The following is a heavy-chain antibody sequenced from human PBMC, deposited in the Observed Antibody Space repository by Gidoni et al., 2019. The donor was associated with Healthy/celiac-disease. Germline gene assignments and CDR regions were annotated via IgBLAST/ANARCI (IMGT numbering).Heavy chain of an antibody. J-gene: IGHJ4*02. CDR1: GFTFSSYG. D-gene: IGHD1-26*01. CDR3: ARGGTLPADY. Sequence: QVQLVESGGGVVQPGRSLRLSCAASGFTFSSYGMHWVRQAPGKGLEWVAVIWDDGSNKYYADSVKGRFTISRDNSKNTLYLQMNSLRAEDTAVYYCARGGTLPADYWGQGTLVTVSS. V-gene: IGHV3-33*01. CDR2: IWDDGSNK.